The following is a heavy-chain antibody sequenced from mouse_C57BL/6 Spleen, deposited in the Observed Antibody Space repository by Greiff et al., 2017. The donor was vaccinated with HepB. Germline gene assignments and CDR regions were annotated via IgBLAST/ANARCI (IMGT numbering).Heavy chain of an antibody. V-gene: IGHV5-4*03. CDR2: ISDGGSYT. Sequence: DVKLVESGGGLVKPGGSLKLSCAASGFTFSSYAMSWVRQTPEKRLEWVATISDGGSYTYYPDNVKGRFTISRDNAKNNLYLQMSHLKSEDTAMYYCVKSSIYYYGSSYGWYFDVWGTGTTVTVSS. CDR1: GFTFSSYA. D-gene: IGHD1-1*01. CDR3: VKSSIYYYGSSYGWYFDV. J-gene: IGHJ1*03.